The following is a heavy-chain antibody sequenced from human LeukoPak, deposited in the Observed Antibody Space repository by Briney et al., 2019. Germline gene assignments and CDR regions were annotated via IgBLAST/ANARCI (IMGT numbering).Heavy chain of an antibody. CDR1: GGSISSSSYY. V-gene: IGHV4-39*07. Sequence: SETLSLTCTVSGGSISSSSYYWGWIRQPPGKGLEWIGSIYYSGSTYYNPSLKSRVTISVDTSKNQFSLRLTSVTAADTAVYYCARAPRASAGLGYWGQGTLVTVSS. CDR2: IYYSGST. D-gene: IGHD6-13*01. J-gene: IGHJ4*02. CDR3: ARAPRASAGLGY.